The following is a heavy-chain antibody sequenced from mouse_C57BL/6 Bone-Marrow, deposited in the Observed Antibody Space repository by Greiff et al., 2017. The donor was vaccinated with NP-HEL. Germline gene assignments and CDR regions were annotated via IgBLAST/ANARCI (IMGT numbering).Heavy chain of an antibody. D-gene: IGHD1-1*01. J-gene: IGHJ1*03. CDR1: GYTFTSYG. CDR3: ARGLRYPYWYFDV. V-gene: IGHV1-81*01. Sequence: LQQSGAELARPGASVKLSCKASGYTFTSYGISWVKQRTGQGLEWIGEIYPRSGNTYYNEKFKGKATLTADKSSSTAYMELRSLTSEDSAVYFCARGLRYPYWYFDVWGTGTTVTVSS. CDR2: IYPRSGNT.